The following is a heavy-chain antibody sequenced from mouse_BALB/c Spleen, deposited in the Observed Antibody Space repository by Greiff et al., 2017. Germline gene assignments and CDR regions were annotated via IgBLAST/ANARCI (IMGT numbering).Heavy chain of an antibody. V-gene: IGHV2-9*02. CDR1: GFSLTSYG. CDR2: IWAGGST. CDR3: ARAPMTTVGATDYAMDY. J-gene: IGHJ4*01. D-gene: IGHD1-1*01. Sequence: VQRVESGPGLVAPSQSLSITCTVSGFSLTSYGVHWVRQPPGKGLEWLGVIWAGGSTNYNSALMSRLSISKDNSKSQVFLKMNSLQTVDTARYYCARAPMTTVGATDYAMDYWGQGTSVTVAS.